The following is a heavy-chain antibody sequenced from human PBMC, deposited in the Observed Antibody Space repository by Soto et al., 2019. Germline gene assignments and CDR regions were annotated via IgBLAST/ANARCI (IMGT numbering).Heavy chain of an antibody. CDR1: GGSISSGGYY. D-gene: IGHD4-17*01. Sequence: SETLSLTCTVSGGSISSGGYYWSWIRQHPGKGLEWIGYIYYSGSTYYNPSLKSRVTISVDTSKNQFSLKLSSVTAADTAVYYCARVLSTVSDYYYYYYVDVWGKGTTVTVSS. V-gene: IGHV4-31*03. J-gene: IGHJ6*03. CDR2: IYYSGST. CDR3: ARVLSTVSDYYYYYYVDV.